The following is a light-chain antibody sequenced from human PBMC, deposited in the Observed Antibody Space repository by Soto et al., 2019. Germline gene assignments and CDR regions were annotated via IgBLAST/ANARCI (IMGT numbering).Light chain of an antibody. CDR2: RNN. CDR1: SSNIGSNY. V-gene: IGLV1-47*01. CDR3: AAWDDSLSGWV. Sequence: QSVLTQAPSASGTPGQRVTISCSGSSSNIGSNYVYWYQQLPGTAPKLLIYRNNQRPSGVPDRFSGSKSGTSASLAISGLQSEDEADYYCAAWDDSLSGWVIGGGTKLTVL. J-gene: IGLJ3*02.